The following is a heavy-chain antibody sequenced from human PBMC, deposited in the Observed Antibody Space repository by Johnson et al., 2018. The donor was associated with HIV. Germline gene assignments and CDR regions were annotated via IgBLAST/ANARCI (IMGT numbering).Heavy chain of an antibody. CDR3: AREYYYDSSGTPVFDI. CDR2: IWPDGGNN. D-gene: IGHD3-22*01. J-gene: IGHJ3*02. V-gene: IGHV3-33*01. Sequence: AASGFTFSGYGMHWVRQAPGKGLEWVGCIWPDGGNNFYAESVKGRFTISRDNAKNSLYLQMNSLRAEDTAVYYCAREYYYDSSGTPVFDIWGQGTMVTVSS. CDR1: GFTFSGYG.